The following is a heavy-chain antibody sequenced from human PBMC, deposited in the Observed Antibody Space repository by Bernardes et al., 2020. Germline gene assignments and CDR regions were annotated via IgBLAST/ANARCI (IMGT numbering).Heavy chain of an antibody. D-gene: IGHD3-10*01. CDR2: MNPNSGNT. Sequence: ASVKVSCKASGYTFTSYDINWVRQATGQGLEWMGWMNPNSGNTGYAQKFQGRVTMTRNTSISTAYMELSSLRSEDTAVYYCARGEVEYGSGTIRPGFWYFDLWGRGTLVTVSS. J-gene: IGHJ2*01. CDR1: GYTFTSYD. CDR3: ARGEVEYGSGTIRPGFWYFDL. V-gene: IGHV1-8*01.